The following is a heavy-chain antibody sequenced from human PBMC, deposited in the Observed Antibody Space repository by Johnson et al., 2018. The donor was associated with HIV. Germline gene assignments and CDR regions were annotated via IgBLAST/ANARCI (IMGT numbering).Heavy chain of an antibody. CDR2: INWNGGST. V-gene: IGHV3-20*04. J-gene: IGHJ3*02. Sequence: VQLVESGGGVVQPGGSLRLSCAASGFTFSSYGMAWVRQAPGKGLEWVSGINWNGGSTGYADSVKGRFTISRDNAKNSLYLQMNSLRAEDTALYYCARCLVCHRGAFDIWGQGTMVTVSS. D-gene: IGHD3-16*01. CDR3: ARCLVCHRGAFDI. CDR1: GFTFSSYG.